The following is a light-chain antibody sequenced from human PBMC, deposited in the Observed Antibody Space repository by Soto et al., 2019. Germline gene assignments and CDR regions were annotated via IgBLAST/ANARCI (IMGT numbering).Light chain of an antibody. Sequence: ESLFTQSPVSVSQSPVERHTLSCRASQTVDNFLAWYQLTPGKAPRLLIYDATKRASGIPVRFTGSGSGTDFTLTISSLQPEDFATYYCQQSYSTPTFGGGTKVDIK. CDR1: QTVDNF. J-gene: IGKJ4*01. CDR3: QQSYSTPT. V-gene: IGKV3-11*01. CDR2: DAT.